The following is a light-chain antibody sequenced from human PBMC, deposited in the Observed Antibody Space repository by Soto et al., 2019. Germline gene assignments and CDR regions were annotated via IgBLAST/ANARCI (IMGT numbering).Light chain of an antibody. CDR3: AAWDDSLNGL. Sequence: QSVLTQPPSASGTPGQRVTISCSGSSSNIGSNTVNWYQQLPGTAPKLLIYSNNQRPSGVPDRFSGSKSGTSASLAISGLQTEDEAYYYCAAWDDSLNGLFGGVTKLTVL. CDR1: SSNIGSNT. CDR2: SNN. J-gene: IGLJ2*01. V-gene: IGLV1-44*01.